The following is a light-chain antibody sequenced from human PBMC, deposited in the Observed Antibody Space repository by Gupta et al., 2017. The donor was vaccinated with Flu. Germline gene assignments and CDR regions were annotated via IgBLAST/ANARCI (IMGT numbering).Light chain of an antibody. J-gene: IGLJ1*01. CDR2: DVT. CDR1: SSDVGGYNY. Sequence: SSDVGGYNYVSWYQQYPGKAPKLMIYDVTKRPSGVPDRFSGSKSGDTASLTISGLQAEDEADYYCCSYAGSYTYVFGTATKVTVL. V-gene: IGLV2-11*01. CDR3: CSYAGSYTYV.